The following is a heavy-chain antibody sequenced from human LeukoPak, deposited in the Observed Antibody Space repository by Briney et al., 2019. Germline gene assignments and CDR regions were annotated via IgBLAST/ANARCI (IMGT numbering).Heavy chain of an antibody. CDR2: IYYTGST. V-gene: IGHV4-59*08. J-gene: IGHJ4*02. Sequence: SETLSLTCTVSGGSISSFYWSWIRQPPGKGLEWIGYIYYTGSTNYNPSLKSRVTISVDTSKNQFSLKLSSVTAADTAVYYCARGLVGATENFDYWGQGTLVTVSS. CDR3: ARGLVGATENFDY. CDR1: GGSISSFY. D-gene: IGHD1-26*01.